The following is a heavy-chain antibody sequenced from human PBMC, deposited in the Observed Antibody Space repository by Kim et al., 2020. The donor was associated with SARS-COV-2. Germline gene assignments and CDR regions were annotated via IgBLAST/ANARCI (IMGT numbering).Heavy chain of an antibody. Sequence: SETLSLTCTVSGGSINSGNYYWSWIRQHPGKGLEWIGYIYYSGSTYYNPSLRSRLTISVDTSKNQFSLNLSSVTAADTAVYYCAQMGVGTRAKFDCWGQGTLVTVSS. J-gene: IGHJ5*01. V-gene: IGHV4-31*03. CDR1: GGSINSGNYY. CDR3: AQMGVGTRAKFDC. CDR2: IYYSGST. D-gene: IGHD1-26*01.